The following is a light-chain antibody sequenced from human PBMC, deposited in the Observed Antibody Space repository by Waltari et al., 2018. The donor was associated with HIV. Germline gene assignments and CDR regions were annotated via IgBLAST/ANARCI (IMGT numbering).Light chain of an antibody. CDR3: QQYKRWPRT. CDR1: ESVSMN. Sequence: EIVLTQSPDTLSVSPGDRVPLSCAPSESVSMNLAWFQQQPGQSPRRLIYGASLRATGLPARFGASVAKTDFTFSISALRSEDVAISYCQQYKRWPRTFGQGTKVEIK. CDR2: GAS. V-gene: IGKV3-15*01. J-gene: IGKJ1*01.